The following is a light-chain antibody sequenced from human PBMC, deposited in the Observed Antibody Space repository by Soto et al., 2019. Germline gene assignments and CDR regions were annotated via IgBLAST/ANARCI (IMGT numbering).Light chain of an antibody. CDR3: HQYYSFPLS. Sequence: DIVMTQSPESLAVSLGERATLNCRSSQSVLDTSDSKNYLACFQHKPGQPPKLLIYWASTRESGVPDRFSGSGSGTDFTLTISGLQAEDVAVYYCHQYYSFPLSFGGGTKVEIK. V-gene: IGKV4-1*01. CDR1: QSVLDTSDSKNY. J-gene: IGKJ4*01. CDR2: WAS.